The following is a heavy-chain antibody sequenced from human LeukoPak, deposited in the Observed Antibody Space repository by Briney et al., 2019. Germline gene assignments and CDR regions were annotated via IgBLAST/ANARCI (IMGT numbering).Heavy chain of an antibody. CDR3: SRGRRSPDY. CDR1: GFTFGDFA. Sequence: GGSLRLFCTASGFTFGDFAMSWFRQAQGKGLEWVGLIRGRDYGATTDYAASVKGRFTISRDDSKSIAYLQMNNLKTEDTAVYYCSRGRRSPDYWGQGTLVTVSS. V-gene: IGHV3-49*03. J-gene: IGHJ4*02. D-gene: IGHD3-10*01. CDR2: IRGRDYGATT.